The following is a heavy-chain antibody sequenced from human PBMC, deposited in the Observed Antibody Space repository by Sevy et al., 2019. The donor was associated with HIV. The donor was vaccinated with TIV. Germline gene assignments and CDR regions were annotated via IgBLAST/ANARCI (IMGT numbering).Heavy chain of an antibody. CDR3: ARDRRELSYDSSGYSDAFDI. Sequence: ASVKVSCKVSGNTLTELSMHWVRQSPGKGLEWMGSFDPKHGERIYAQKFQGRISMTEDTSTDTAYMELSSLRSEDTAVYYCARDRRELSYDSSGYSDAFDIWGQGTLVTVSS. V-gene: IGHV1-24*01. D-gene: IGHD3-22*01. CDR2: FDPKHGER. J-gene: IGHJ3*02. CDR1: GNTLTELS.